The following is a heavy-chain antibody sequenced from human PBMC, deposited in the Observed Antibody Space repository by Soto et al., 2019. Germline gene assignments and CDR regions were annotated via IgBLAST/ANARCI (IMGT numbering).Heavy chain of an antibody. J-gene: IGHJ4*02. Sequence: PTETLSLTCTVSGDSITSSVYYWDWIRQPPGKGLEWIGSIYYNGDTYCTPSLKSRVTISIHTSKIQFSLRLTSVTAAETDLYYCERMVGGSGLDYWGQGAMVTVSS. CDR2: IYYNGDT. CDR3: ERMVGGSGLDY. V-gene: IGHV4-39*01. CDR1: GDSITSSVYY. D-gene: IGHD2-15*01.